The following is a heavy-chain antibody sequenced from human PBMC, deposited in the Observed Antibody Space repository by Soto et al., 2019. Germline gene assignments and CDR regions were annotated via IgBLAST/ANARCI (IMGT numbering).Heavy chain of an antibody. V-gene: IGHV3-30*03. CDR3: SFGDNSFDY. J-gene: IGHJ4*02. Sequence: QVQLVESGGGVVQPGRSLRVSCAASGFTFSDYGIYWVRQAPGKGLEWVALISYDGNNREYVDSVKGRFTISGDNSKNTLYLQMNILRVEDTAVYYCSFGDNSFDYCGQGTLVTVSS. CDR1: GFTFSDYG. D-gene: IGHD1-20*01. CDR2: ISYDGNNR.